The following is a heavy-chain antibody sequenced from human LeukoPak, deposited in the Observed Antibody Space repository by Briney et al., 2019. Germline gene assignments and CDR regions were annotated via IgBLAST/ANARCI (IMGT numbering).Heavy chain of an antibody. V-gene: IGHV1-2*02. CDR1: GYTFTGYY. CDR3: ARTGYSSTYRFTGDY. D-gene: IGHD6-13*01. J-gene: IGHJ4*02. Sequence: AASVKVSCKASGYTFTGYYMHWVRQAPGQGLEWMGWINPNSGGTKYAQKFQGRVTMTRDTSISTAYMELSRLRSDDTAVYYCARTGYSSTYRFTGDYWGQGILVTVSS. CDR2: INPNSGGT.